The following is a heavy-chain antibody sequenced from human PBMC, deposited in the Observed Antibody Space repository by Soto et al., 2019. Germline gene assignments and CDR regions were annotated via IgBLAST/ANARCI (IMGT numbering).Heavy chain of an antibody. CDR1: GYTFNDLG. CDR2: IYSKAGKM. J-gene: IGHJ4*02. Sequence: QVHLLQSGAEVQQPGASVKVSCKTSGYTFNDLGITWVRQAPGLGLEWLGWIYSKAGKMNFAPKFQNRVIMTTDTSTSTAFMELTSLTFDDSAIYFCARDIAFDIDYWGQGTLVTVS. D-gene: IGHD2-15*01. V-gene: IGHV1-18*01. CDR3: ARDIAFDIDY.